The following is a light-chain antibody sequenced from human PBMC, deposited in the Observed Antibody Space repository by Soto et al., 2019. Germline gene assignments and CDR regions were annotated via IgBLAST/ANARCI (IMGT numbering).Light chain of an antibody. V-gene: IGKV3-11*01. Sequence: ETVLTQSPATLSLSPGERATLSCRASQSVSSYLAWYQQKPGQAPRLLIYDAVNRATGIPARFSGSGSGTDFTLTIGSLEPEDSGVYYCQQRINWPRTFGGGTRVESK. J-gene: IGKJ4*01. CDR2: DAV. CDR3: QQRINWPRT. CDR1: QSVSSY.